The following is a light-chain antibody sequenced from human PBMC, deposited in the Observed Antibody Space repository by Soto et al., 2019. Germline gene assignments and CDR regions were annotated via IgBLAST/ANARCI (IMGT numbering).Light chain of an antibody. CDR1: QSVSSN. CDR2: AAS. CDR3: QQLNSYLPFT. Sequence: EIVMTQSPATLSVSPGEGATLSCRASQSVSSNLAWYQQKPGQAPRLLIYAASTRATGIPARFSGSGSGTEFTLTISSLQPEDFATYYCQQLNSYLPFTFGPGTKVDIK. V-gene: IGKV3-15*01. J-gene: IGKJ3*01.